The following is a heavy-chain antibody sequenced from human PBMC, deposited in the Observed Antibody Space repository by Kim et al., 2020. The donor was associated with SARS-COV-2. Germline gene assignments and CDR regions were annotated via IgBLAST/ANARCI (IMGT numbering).Heavy chain of an antibody. CDR3: ARDRAVAGLFQMHYYYYGMDV. V-gene: IGHV3-7*03. Sequence: GGSLRLSCAASGFTFSSYWMSWVRQAPGKGLEWVANIKQDGSEKYYVDSVKGRFTISRDNAKNSLYLQMNSLRAEDTAVYYCARDRAVAGLFQMHYYYYGMDVWGRRTTVTVSS. CDR1: GFTFSSYW. CDR2: IKQDGSEK. J-gene: IGHJ6*02. D-gene: IGHD6-19*01.